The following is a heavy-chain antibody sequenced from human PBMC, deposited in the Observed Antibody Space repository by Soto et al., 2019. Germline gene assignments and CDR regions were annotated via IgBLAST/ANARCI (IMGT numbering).Heavy chain of an antibody. CDR2: IGEGGFST. CDR1: GFTSSTYS. CDR3: ARACIPRTSCEVLGIDV. V-gene: IGHV3-23*01. J-gene: IGHJ6*02. D-gene: IGHD2-21*01. Sequence: ASLRLSCAASGFTSSTYSMSLVRQAPGEGLEWVSVIGEGGFSTQYAASVKGRFTISREHSKSMLYLQMNSLRSDDTAVYYCARACIPRTSCEVLGIDVRGQRTTDIVS.